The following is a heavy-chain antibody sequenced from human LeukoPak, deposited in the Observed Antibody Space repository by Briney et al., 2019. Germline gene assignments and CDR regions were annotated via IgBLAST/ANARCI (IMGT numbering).Heavy chain of an antibody. J-gene: IGHJ4*02. CDR1: GGSISSSNYY. CDR2: IYVSGST. CDR3: ARHQWLGPFDY. D-gene: IGHD6-19*01. V-gene: IGHV4-39*01. Sequence: SETLSLTCTVTGGSISSSNYYWRWIRQPPGEGLEWIGSIYVSGSTYYSPSLKSRVTISVDPSTNQLSLKLSSVTAADTAVYYCARHQWLGPFDYWGQGTLVTVSS.